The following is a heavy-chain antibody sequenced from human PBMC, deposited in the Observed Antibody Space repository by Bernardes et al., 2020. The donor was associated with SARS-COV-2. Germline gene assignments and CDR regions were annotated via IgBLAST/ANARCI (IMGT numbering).Heavy chain of an antibody. CDR1: GFSVSAYW. CDR3: ARDFGGNSDY. CDR2: INEDGSIT. J-gene: IGHJ4*02. V-gene: IGHV3-74*01. Sequence: GGSLRLSCAASGFSVSAYWMYWVRQVPGEGLVWVSRINEDGSITDYADSVRGRFTIFRDIANNKIYLQMHSLRTEDTALYYCARDFGGNSDYWGQGTLVTVSS. D-gene: IGHD2-21*01.